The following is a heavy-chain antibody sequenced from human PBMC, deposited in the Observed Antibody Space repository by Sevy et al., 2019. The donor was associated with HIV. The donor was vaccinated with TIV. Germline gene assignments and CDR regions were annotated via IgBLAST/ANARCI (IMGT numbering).Heavy chain of an antibody. CDR2: IYWDGDT. J-gene: IGHJ4*02. CDR1: GFSFSTSGVG. CDR3: AHRRSKGITITEFDY. V-gene: IGHV2-5*02. D-gene: IGHD3-9*01. Sequence: SGPTLVNPTQTLSLTCTFSGFSFSTSGVGVGWIRQPPGMAPEWLAMIYWDGDTRYSPSLMNRLTITKDTSKDQVVLRMANMEPVDTGTYYCAHRRSKGITITEFDYWGQGTLVTVSS.